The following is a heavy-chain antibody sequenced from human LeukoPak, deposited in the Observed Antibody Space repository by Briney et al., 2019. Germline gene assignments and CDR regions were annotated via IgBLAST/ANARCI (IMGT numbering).Heavy chain of an antibody. V-gene: IGHV4-34*01. CDR2: INHSGRT. Sequence: SETLSLTCGVYGGSFRSYYSSWLRQPPGKGLEWIGEINHSGRTNYNPHLKSRVTISVDTSKNQISLRLKSVTAADTAVYYCARDKGTSYLSSFEYWGQGTLVTVSS. D-gene: IGHD6-6*01. J-gene: IGHJ4*02. CDR1: GGSFRSYY. CDR3: ARDKGTSYLSSFEY.